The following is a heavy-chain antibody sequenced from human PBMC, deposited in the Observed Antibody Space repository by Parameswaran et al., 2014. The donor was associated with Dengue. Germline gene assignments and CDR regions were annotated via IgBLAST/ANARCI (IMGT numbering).Heavy chain of an antibody. CDR3: ARSEYSSGSQFDY. CDR1: GGSFSGYY. Sequence: ASETLSLTCAVYGGSFSGYYWSWIRQPPGKGLEWIGEINHSGSTNYNPSLKSRVTISVDTSKNQFSLKLSSVTAADTAVYYCARSEYSSGSQFDYWGQGTLVTVSS. J-gene: IGHJ4*02. D-gene: IGHD6-19*01. V-gene: IGHV4-34*01. CDR2: INHSGST.